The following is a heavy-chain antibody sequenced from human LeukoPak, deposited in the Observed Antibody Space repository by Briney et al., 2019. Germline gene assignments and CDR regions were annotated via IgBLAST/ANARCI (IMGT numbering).Heavy chain of an antibody. D-gene: IGHD5-18*01. CDR2: ISSSGSTI. CDR1: GFTVSSNY. Sequence: GGSLRLSCAASGFTVSSNYMSWVRQAPGKGLEWVSYISSSGSTIDYADSVKGRFTISRDNAKNSLFLQMNSLRAEDTAVYYCSRLRGYSYGYADYWGQGTLVTVSS. J-gene: IGHJ4*02. V-gene: IGHV3-11*04. CDR3: SRLRGYSYGYADY.